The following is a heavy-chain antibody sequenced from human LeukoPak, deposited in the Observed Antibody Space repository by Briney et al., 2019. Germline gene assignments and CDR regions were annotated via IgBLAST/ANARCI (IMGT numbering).Heavy chain of an antibody. D-gene: IGHD7-27*01. CDR1: GGSFSGYY. V-gene: IGHV4-34*01. J-gene: IGHJ4*02. CDR3: ARALGTSFDY. CDR2: INHSGST. Sequence: SETLSLTCTVYGGSFSGYYWSWIRQPPGKGLEWIGEINHSGSTNYNPSLKSRATISVDTSKNQFSLKLSSVTAADTAVYYCARALGTSFDYWDQGTLVTVSS.